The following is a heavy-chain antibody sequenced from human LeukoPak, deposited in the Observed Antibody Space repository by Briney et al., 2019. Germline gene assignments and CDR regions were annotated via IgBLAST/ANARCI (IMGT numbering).Heavy chain of an antibody. Sequence: GGSLRLSCAASGFIFSSYHVNWVRRAPGKGLEWVSYVSSSSSAIYYADSVKGRFTISRDNAKNSLYLQMDNLRAEDTAVYYCASNSLIRGKGTDYWGQGTLVTVSS. CDR3: ASNSLIRGKGTDY. J-gene: IGHJ4*02. CDR2: VSSSSSAI. V-gene: IGHV3-48*04. D-gene: IGHD3-10*01. CDR1: GFIFSSYH.